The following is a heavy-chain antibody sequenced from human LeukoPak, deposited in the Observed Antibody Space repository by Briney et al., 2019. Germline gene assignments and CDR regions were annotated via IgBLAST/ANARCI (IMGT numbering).Heavy chain of an antibody. CDR1: GFTFSSYE. CDR3: ARGGQTSVVTQSDY. J-gene: IGHJ4*02. CDR2: ISSSSSYI. Sequence: GGSLRLSCAASGFTFSSYEMNWVRQAPGKGLEWVSSISSSSSYIYYADSVKGRFTISRDNAKNSLYLQMNSLRAEDTAVYYCARGGQTSVVTQSDYWGQGTLVTVSS. V-gene: IGHV3-21*01. D-gene: IGHD4-23*01.